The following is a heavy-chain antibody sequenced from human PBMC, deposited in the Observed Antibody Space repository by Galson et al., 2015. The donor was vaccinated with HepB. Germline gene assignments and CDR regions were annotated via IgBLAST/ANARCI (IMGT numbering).Heavy chain of an antibody. CDR1: GYTFTSNG. J-gene: IGHJ4*02. Sequence: SVKVSCKASGYTFTSNGISWVRQAPGQGLEWLGWISAYSGNIKYAQKFQARVTMTADTSTSTAYMELRSLSSDDTAVYYCATDLDIIEVSVLIPLRYWGQGTLVTVSS. CDR2: ISAYSGNI. D-gene: IGHD3-3*01. CDR3: ATDLDIIEVSVLIPLRY. V-gene: IGHV1-18*01.